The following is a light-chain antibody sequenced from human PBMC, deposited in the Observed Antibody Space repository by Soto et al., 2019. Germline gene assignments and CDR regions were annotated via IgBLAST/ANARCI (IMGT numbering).Light chain of an antibody. CDR3: QQYNSWPPYT. CDR2: GAS. CDR1: QSVSSN. J-gene: IGKJ2*01. V-gene: IGKV3-15*01. Sequence: EIVMTQSPATLSVSPGERATLSCRASQSVSSNLAWYQQKPGRAPSLLIYGASTRATGVPARISASGSGREFTLTISSLQSEDSAVYYCQQYNSWPPYTFGQGTKVDIK.